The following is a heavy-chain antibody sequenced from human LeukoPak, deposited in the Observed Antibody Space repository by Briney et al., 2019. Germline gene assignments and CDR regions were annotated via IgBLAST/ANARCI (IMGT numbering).Heavy chain of an antibody. CDR3: ARGRIGMGA. V-gene: IGHV3-7*03. D-gene: IGHD1-26*01. Sequence: GGSLRLSCAASGFTFSTYWMSWVRQAPGKGLEWVANIKEDGSERYYVDSVKGRFTISRDNAKNSLYLQMNSLRVEDTAVYYCARGRIGMGAWGQGTLVTVSS. CDR1: GFTFSTYW. CDR2: IKEDGSER. J-gene: IGHJ4*02.